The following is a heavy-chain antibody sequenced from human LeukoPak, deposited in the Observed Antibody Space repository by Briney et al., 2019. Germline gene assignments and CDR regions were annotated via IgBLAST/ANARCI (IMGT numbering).Heavy chain of an antibody. CDR3: ARGRNIVVVSAAPKRYFDY. D-gene: IGHD2-2*01. CDR1: GGSFSGYY. CDR2: INHSGST. V-gene: IGHV4-34*01. Sequence: SETLSLTCAVYGGSFSGYYWSWIRQPPGKGLEWIGEINHSGSTNYNPSLKSRVTISVDTSKNQFSLKLSSVTAADTAVYYCARGRNIVVVSAAPKRYFDYWGQGTLVTVSS. J-gene: IGHJ4*02.